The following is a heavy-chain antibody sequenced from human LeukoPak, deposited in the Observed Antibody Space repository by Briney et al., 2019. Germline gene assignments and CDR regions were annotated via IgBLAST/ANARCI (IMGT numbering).Heavy chain of an antibody. J-gene: IGHJ3*02. CDR3: ARQPTYYYDSSGYYFAFDI. V-gene: IGHV4-59*08. CDR2: IYYSGST. CDR1: GGSISSYY. D-gene: IGHD3-22*01. Sequence: SETLSLTCTVSGGSISSYYWSWIRQPPGKGLEWIGYIYYSGSTNYNPSLKSRVTISVDTSKNQFSLKLSSVTAAGTAVYYCARQPTYYYDSSGYYFAFDIWGQGTMVTVSS.